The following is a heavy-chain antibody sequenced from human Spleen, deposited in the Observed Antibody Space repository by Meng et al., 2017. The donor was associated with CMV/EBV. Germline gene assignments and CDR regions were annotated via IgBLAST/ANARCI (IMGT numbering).Heavy chain of an antibody. CDR3: ARSPDFWSGHFDF. V-gene: IGHV1-2*02. CDR1: GYTFTGYY. CDR2: INPNSGGT. Sequence: ASVKVSCKASGYTFTGYYMHWVRQAPGQGLEWMGWINPNSGGTNYAQKFQGRVTMTRDTSISTAYMELTSLRFDDTAVYYCARSPDFWSGHFDFWGLGTLVTVSS. D-gene: IGHD3-3*01. J-gene: IGHJ4*02.